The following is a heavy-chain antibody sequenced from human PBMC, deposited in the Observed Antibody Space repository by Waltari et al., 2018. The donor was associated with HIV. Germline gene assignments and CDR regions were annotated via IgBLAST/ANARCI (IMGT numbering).Heavy chain of an antibody. Sequence: EVQLVQPGGGLNKPGGSLRLSCAASGFSVTNFLVHWVRQSPGKGLVRVFRLNMYVRTKCCAVSVKGRFTISRDIAKNTLSLQMNSLREEDTPVYYCSRDTCGEYDFWGQGALVTVSS. J-gene: IGHJ4*02. CDR2: LNMYVRTK. CDR3: SRDTCGEYDF. CDR1: GFSVTNFL. V-gene: IGHV3-74*01. D-gene: IGHD3-3*01.